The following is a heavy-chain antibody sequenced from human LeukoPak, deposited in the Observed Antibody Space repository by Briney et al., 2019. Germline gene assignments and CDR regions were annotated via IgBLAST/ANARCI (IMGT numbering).Heavy chain of an antibody. D-gene: IGHD1-7*01. Sequence: GGSLRLSCAASGFTFSTYAMAWVRQAPGKGLEWVSSIIASGDNTYYADSAKGRFTISRDNSKNTLYLQMNSLGAEDTAVYYCARGSRGNYDYWGQGTLVTVSS. CDR2: IIASGDNT. CDR3: ARGSRGNYDY. V-gene: IGHV3-23*01. J-gene: IGHJ4*02. CDR1: GFTFSTYA.